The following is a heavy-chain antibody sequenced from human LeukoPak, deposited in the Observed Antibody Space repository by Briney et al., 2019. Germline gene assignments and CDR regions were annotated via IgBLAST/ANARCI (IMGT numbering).Heavy chain of an antibody. Sequence: PGGSLRLSCAASGFTFNTYSMNWVRQAPGKGLEWVSFISGTSNTIYYADSVKGRFTISRDNAKNSLYLQVNSLRAGDTAVYYCTRLRTGYYFDYWGQGTLVTVSS. CDR1: GFTFNTYS. V-gene: IGHV3-48*04. CDR3: TRLRTGYYFDY. D-gene: IGHD3-9*01. J-gene: IGHJ4*02. CDR2: ISGTSNTI.